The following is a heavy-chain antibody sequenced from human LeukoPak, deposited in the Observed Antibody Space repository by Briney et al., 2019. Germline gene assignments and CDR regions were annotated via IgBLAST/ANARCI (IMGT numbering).Heavy chain of an antibody. CDR1: GGAFSRYA. D-gene: IGHD6-19*01. CDR2: ISAYNGNT. CDR3: ARDGDSSGDFDY. V-gene: IGHV1-18*01. J-gene: IGHJ4*02. Sequence: ASVKVSCKVSGGAFSRYAISWVRQAPGQGLEWMGWISAYNGNTNYAQKLQGRVTMTTDTSTSTAYMELRSLRSDDTAVYYCARDGDSSGDFDYWGQGTLVTVSS.